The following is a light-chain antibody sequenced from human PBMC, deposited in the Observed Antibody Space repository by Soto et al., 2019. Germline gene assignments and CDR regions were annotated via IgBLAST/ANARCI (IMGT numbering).Light chain of an antibody. Sequence: EIVVTQSPDTLSLSPGERATLSCRASQSVISYLAWYQQNPGQAPRLLIYDASHRATGIPARFSGRGSVTDFALTISSLEPEDFAIYYCQQRSNWPPVTFGGGTKVEI. CDR3: QQRSNWPPVT. CDR1: QSVISY. CDR2: DAS. J-gene: IGKJ4*01. V-gene: IGKV3-11*01.